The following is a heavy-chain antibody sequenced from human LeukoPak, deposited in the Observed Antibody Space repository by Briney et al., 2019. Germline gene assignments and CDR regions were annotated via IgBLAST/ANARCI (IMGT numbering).Heavy chain of an antibody. CDR2: ISGSGGST. J-gene: IGHJ4*02. D-gene: IGHD6-6*01. CDR3: ARGGIAIAARLIDY. V-gene: IGHV3-23*01. CDR1: GFTFSSYA. Sequence: GGSLRLSCAASGFTFSSYAMSWVRQAPGKGLEWVSAISGSGGSTYYADSVKGRFTISRDNSKNTLYLQMNSLRAEDTALYYCARGGIAIAARLIDYWGQGTLVTVSS.